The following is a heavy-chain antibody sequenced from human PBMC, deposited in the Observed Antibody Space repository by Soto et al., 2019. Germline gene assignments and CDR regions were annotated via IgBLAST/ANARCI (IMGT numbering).Heavy chain of an antibody. CDR2: ISYSGSA. Sequence: SETLSLTCTVSGGSISSGDYYWSWIRQPPGKGLEWIGFISYSGSAYYNPSLKSRVTISVDTSKNQFSLKLSSVTAADTAVYYCARGSYTIFGVVMDVWGQGTTVTVSS. CDR3: ARGSYTIFGVVMDV. V-gene: IGHV4-30-4*01. D-gene: IGHD3-3*01. J-gene: IGHJ6*02. CDR1: GGSISSGDYY.